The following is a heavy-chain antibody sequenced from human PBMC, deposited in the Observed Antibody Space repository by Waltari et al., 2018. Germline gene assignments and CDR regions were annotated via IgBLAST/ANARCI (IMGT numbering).Heavy chain of an antibody. J-gene: IGHJ3*02. V-gene: IGHV4-38-2*01. CDR1: GYSISSGYY. Sequence: QVQLQESGPGLVKPSETLSLTCAVSGYSISSGYYWGWIRQPPGKGLEWIGSIYHSGSTYYNPSLKSRVTISVDTSKNQFSLKLSSVTPADTAVYYCATAKIAARRRGVDAFDIWSHGTMVTVSS. CDR2: IYHSGST. D-gene: IGHD6-6*01. CDR3: ATAKIAARRRGVDAFDI.